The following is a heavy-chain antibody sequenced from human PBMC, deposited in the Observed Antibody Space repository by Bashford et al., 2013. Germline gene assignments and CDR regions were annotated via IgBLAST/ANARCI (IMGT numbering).Heavy chain of an antibody. CDR3: ARDRGLELEDNYIDP. V-gene: IGHV3-7*01. CDR1: GFTFRNYW. D-gene: IGHD5-24*01. J-gene: IGHJ5*02. Sequence: GGSLRLSCVDSGFTFRNYWMTWVRQAPGKGLEWVASIKYHGIEKYYVDSVEGRFTISRDNAENSLFLQMDSLRAEDTAVYYCARDRGLELEDNYIDPWGQGTRVTVSS. CDR2: IKYHGIEK.